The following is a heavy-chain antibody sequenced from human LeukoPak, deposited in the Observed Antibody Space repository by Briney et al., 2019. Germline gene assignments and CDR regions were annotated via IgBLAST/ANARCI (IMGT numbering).Heavy chain of an antibody. J-gene: IGHJ4*02. CDR3: TRDGSGAHSSSWYYFDY. D-gene: IGHD6-13*01. CDR1: GFTFGDYA. V-gene: IGHV3-49*04. CDR2: IRSKAYGGTT. Sequence: PGGSLRLSCTASGFTFGDYAMSWVRQAPEKGLEWVGFIRSKAYGGTTEYAASVKGRFTISRDDSKSIAYLQMNSLKTEDTAVYYCTRDGSGAHSSSWYYFDYWGQGTLVTVSS.